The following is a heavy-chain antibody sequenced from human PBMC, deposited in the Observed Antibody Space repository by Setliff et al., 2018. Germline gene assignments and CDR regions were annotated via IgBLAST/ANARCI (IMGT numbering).Heavy chain of an antibody. J-gene: IGHJ3*02. Sequence: GGSLRLSCAASGFTFSDYYMNWIRQAPGKGLEWVSYISRGGSTIYYADSVKGRFTISRDNARDSLFLQMSSLRAEDTAVYYCAREVVGAPSTFDIWGQGTMVTVSS. V-gene: IGHV3-11*04. CDR1: GFTFSDYY. CDR2: ISRGGSTI. CDR3: AREVVGAPSTFDI. D-gene: IGHD1-26*01.